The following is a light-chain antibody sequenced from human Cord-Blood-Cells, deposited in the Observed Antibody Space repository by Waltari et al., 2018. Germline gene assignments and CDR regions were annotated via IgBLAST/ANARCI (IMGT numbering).Light chain of an antibody. CDR2: AAS. V-gene: IGKV1-12*01. CDR1: QGISSW. J-gene: IGKJ1*01. CDR3: QQANSFPWT. Sequence: NQMTQSPSSVSAFVGISITSTCRASQGISSWLAWYQQKPGKDPKLLIYAASSLQSGVPSRFSGSGSGTDFTLTISSLQPEDFATYYCQQANSFPWTFGQGTKVEIK.